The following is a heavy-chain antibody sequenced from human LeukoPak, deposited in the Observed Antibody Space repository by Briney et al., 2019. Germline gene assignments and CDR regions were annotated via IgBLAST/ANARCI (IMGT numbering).Heavy chain of an antibody. J-gene: IGHJ4*02. Sequence: SETLSLTCTVSGGSISSYYWSWIRQPAGKGLEWIGRIYTSGSTNYNPSLKSRVTMSVDTSKNQFSLKLSSVTAADTAVYYCARVRSGHYDSSGYYQRGGFFDYWGREPWSPSPQ. D-gene: IGHD3-22*01. CDR3: ARVRSGHYDSSGYYQRGGFFDY. V-gene: IGHV4-4*07. CDR1: GGSISSYY. CDR2: IYTSGST.